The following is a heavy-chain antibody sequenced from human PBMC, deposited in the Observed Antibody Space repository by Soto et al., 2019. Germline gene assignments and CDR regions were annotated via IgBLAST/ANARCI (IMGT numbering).Heavy chain of an antibody. CDR3: AKDTGRGIVATITFFDY. CDR2: ISGSGGST. CDR1: GFTFSSYA. V-gene: IGHV3-23*01. Sequence: GGSLRLSCAASGFTFSSYAMSWVRQAPGKGLEWVSAISGSGGSTYYADSVKGRFTISRDNPKNTLYLQMNSLRAEDTAVYYGAKDTGRGIVATITFFDYWGQGTLVTVSS. D-gene: IGHD5-12*01. J-gene: IGHJ4*02.